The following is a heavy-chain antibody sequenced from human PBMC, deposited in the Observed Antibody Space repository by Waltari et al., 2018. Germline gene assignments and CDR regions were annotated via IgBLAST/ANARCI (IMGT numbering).Heavy chain of an antibody. J-gene: IGHJ4*02. CDR2: IYWDDDK. CDR3: AHRIVVAGSWSYFDS. CDR1: GFSLSTSGVG. V-gene: IGHV2-5*02. Sequence: QTTLKESGPTLVKPTQTLTLTCTFSGFSLSTSGVGVGWIRQPPGKALDWLALIYWDDDKRYSPSLKSRLTITKDTSKNQVVLTMTNMDPVDTATYYCAHRIVVAGSWSYFDSWGQGTLVTVSS. D-gene: IGHD6-19*01.